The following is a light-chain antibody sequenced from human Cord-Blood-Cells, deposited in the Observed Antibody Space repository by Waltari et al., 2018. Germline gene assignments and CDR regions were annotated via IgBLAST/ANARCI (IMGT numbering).Light chain of an antibody. CDR3: SSYTSSSTLV. CDR2: EVS. J-gene: IGLJ3*02. V-gene: IGLV2-14*01. CDR1: SSDAGGYNY. Sequence: QSAPTQPASVSGSPGQSITISCTGTSSDAGGYNYVSWYQQHPGDAPKLMSYEVSNRPSGVSNRFSGSKSGNTASLTISGLQAEDKADYYCSSYTSSSTLVFGGGTKLTVL.